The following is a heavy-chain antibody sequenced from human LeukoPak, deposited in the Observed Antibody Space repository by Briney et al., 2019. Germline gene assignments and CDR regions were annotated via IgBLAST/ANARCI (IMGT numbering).Heavy chain of an antibody. J-gene: IGHJ4*02. CDR1: EITVSSNY. CDR3: VRGGGHYFFDY. CDR2: IHSGGST. V-gene: IGHV3-66*01. D-gene: IGHD2/OR15-2a*01. Sequence: GGSLRLSCAASEITVSSNYMSWVRQAPGKGLEWVSVIHSGGSTYYADSVKGTFTISRDNSKNTLYLQMNSLRAEDTAVYYCVRGGGHYFFDYWGQGTQVTVSS.